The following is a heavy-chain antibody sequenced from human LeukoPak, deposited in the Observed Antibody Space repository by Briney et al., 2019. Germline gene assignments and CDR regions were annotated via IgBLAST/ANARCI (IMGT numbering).Heavy chain of an antibody. CDR3: ARGVAANGRLDP. Sequence: GASLKVSCKTSGYSFTDYYIHWVRQAPGQGFEWLGWISPKSGGTNYAQKFQDSVSLTRDTSIDTAYMELTSLRLDDTAIYHCARGVAANGRLDPWGQRSLIIVSS. J-gene: IGHJ5*02. CDR1: GYSFTDYY. V-gene: IGHV1-2*02. D-gene: IGHD2-15*01. CDR2: ISPKSGGT.